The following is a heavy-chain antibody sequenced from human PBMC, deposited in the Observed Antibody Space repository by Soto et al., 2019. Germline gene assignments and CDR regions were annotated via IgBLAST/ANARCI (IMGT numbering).Heavy chain of an antibody. D-gene: IGHD6-19*01. CDR1: GFTFSSYA. Sequence: EVQLLESGGGLVQPGGSLRLSCAASGFTFSSYAMSWVRQAPGKGLEWVSAISGSGGSTYYADSVKGRFTISRDNSKNTLYLQMNSLRAEDTAVYYCARSGSGWYYFDYWGQGTLVTVSS. CDR2: ISGSGGST. J-gene: IGHJ4*02. CDR3: ARSGSGWYYFDY. V-gene: IGHV3-23*01.